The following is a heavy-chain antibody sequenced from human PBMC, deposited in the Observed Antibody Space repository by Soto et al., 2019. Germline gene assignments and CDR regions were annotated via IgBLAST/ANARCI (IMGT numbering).Heavy chain of an antibody. J-gene: IGHJ3*02. Sequence: NPGGSLRLSCAASGFTFSSYSMNWVRQAPGKGLEWVSSISSSSSYIYYADSVKGRFTISRDNAKNSLYLQMNSLRAEDTAVYYCARDRYYDSSGNQIGFDIWGQGTMVTVSS. CDR2: ISSSSSYI. CDR1: GFTFSSYS. CDR3: ARDRYYDSSGNQIGFDI. V-gene: IGHV3-21*01. D-gene: IGHD3-22*01.